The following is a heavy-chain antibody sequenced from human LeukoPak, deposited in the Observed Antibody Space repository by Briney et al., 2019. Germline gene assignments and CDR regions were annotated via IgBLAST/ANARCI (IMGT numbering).Heavy chain of an antibody. V-gene: IGHV5-10-1*01. CDR3: ARRCSSSSCPFEY. D-gene: IGHD2-2*01. J-gene: IGHJ4*02. Sequence: GESLKISCKGSGYSFTSYWISWVRQMPGKGLEWTGRIDPSDSYINYSPSFQGHVTISADKSISTAYLQWSSLKASDTAMYYCARRCSSSSCPFEYWGQGTLVTVSS. CDR1: GYSFTSYW. CDR2: IDPSDSYI.